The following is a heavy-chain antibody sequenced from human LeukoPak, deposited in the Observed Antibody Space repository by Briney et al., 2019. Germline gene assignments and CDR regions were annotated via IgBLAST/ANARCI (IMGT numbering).Heavy chain of an antibody. J-gene: IGHJ4*02. Sequence: GASVKVSCKASGYTFTNNDINWVRQATGQGLEWMGWVSPDSGDTGYAPNFRGRVTVTTDTSINTAYMELTSLTSEDTAIYYCTRGRAAGDWGQGTLVTVSS. CDR2: VSPDSGDT. V-gene: IGHV1-8*01. CDR1: GYTFTNND. CDR3: TRGRAAGD. D-gene: IGHD6-19*01.